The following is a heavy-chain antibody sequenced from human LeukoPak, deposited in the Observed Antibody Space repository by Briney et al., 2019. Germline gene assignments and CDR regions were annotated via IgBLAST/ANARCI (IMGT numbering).Heavy chain of an antibody. CDR1: GFIFSSYG. Sequence: PGGPLRLSCAASGFIFSSYGMHWVRQAPGKGLEWVAVIWYDGSNKNYVDSVKGRFTISRDNSKNTLYLQMNCLRAEDTAVYYCARDGSYYEIDYWGQGTLVTVSS. J-gene: IGHJ4*02. CDR3: ARDGSYYEIDY. CDR2: IWYDGSNK. D-gene: IGHD1-26*01. V-gene: IGHV3-33*01.